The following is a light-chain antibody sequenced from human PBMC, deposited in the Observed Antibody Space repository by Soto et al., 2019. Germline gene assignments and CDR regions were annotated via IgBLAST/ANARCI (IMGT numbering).Light chain of an antibody. CDR3: QQYKSWPIT. J-gene: IGKJ5*01. V-gene: IGKV3D-15*01. CDR1: QSVSSN. CDR2: GAY. Sequence: EIVMTQSPATLSVSPGGRGTLSCRASQSVSSNLAWYQHKPGQAHRLLVYGAYTWATGVQPRFTGSGSGTEFTLTISGLQSEDFAVYYCQQYKSWPITFGQGTRLEIK.